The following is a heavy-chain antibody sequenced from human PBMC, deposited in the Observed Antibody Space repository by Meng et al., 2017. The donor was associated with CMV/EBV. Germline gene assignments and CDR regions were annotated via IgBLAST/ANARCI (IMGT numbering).Heavy chain of an antibody. CDR2: IYYSGST. CDR3: ARRSYRGTLDY. Sequence: SETLSLTCTVSGGSISSSSYYWGWIRQPPGKELEWIGSIYYSGSTYYNPSLKSRVTISVDTSKNQFSLKLSSVTAADTAVYYCARRSYRGTLDYWGQGTLVTVSS. J-gene: IGHJ4*02. D-gene: IGHD1-26*01. V-gene: IGHV4-39*01. CDR1: GGSISSSSYY.